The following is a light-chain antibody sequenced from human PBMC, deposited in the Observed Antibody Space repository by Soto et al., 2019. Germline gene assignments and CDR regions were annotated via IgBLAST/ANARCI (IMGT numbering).Light chain of an antibody. CDR2: EVS. CDR1: SSDVGSYNL. Sequence: QSELTQAASVSGSPGQSITISCTGTSSDVGSYNLVSWYQQHPGKAPKLMIYEVSKRPSGVANRFSGSKSGNTASLTISGLQAEDEADYYCCSYAGSSTFAYVFGTGTKVTVL. CDR3: CSYAGSSTFAYV. J-gene: IGLJ1*01. V-gene: IGLV2-23*02.